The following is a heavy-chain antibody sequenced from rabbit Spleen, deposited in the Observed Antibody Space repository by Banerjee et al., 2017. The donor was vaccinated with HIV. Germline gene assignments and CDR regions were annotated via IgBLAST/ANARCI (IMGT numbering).Heavy chain of an antibody. CDR2: INTVTGKS. Sequence: QQQLVESGGGLVKPGASLTLTCKASGVSFSDKDVMCWVRQAPGKGLEWIACINTVTGKSVYASWAKGRFIMSRTSSTTVTLQITSLTAADTATYFCARGSATMTLVITGYYLSLWGPATLVTVS. CDR3: ARGSATMTLVITGYYLSL. D-gene: IGHD2-1*01. J-gene: IGHJ4*01. CDR1: GVSFSDKDV. V-gene: IGHV1S45*01.